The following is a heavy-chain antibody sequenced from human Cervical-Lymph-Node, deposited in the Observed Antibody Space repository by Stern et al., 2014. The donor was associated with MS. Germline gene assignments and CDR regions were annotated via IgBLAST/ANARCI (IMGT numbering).Heavy chain of an antibody. J-gene: IGHJ4*02. D-gene: IGHD5-12*01. CDR3: ARLGSGYDSSYLDF. V-gene: IGHV1-69*01. CDR1: GGTFSTEK. Sequence: QVQLGQSGSEAKKPGSSVKVSCKVSGGTFSTEKISWVRQAPGQGLEWMGAIIPIFGTADYALKFQDRVTIIADESTSEVHMELSSLRSDDTGVYYCARLGSGYDSSYLDFWGQGILVTVSS. CDR2: IIPIFGTA.